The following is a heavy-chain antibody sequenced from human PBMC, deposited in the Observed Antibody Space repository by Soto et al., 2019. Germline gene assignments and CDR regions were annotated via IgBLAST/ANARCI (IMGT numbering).Heavy chain of an antibody. V-gene: IGHV4-30-4*01. CDR3: ARADDFWSGYSPGGFDP. D-gene: IGHD3-3*01. CDR2: IYYSGST. CDR1: GGSISSGDYY. J-gene: IGHJ5*02. Sequence: PSETLSLTCTVSGGSISSGDYYWSWIRQPPGKGLEWIGYIYYSGSTYYNPSLKSRVTISVDTSKNQFSLKLSSVTAADTAVYYCARADDFWSGYSPGGFDPWGQGTLVTVSS.